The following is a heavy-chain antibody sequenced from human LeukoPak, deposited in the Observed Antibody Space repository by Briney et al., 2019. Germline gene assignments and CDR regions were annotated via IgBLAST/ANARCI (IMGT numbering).Heavy chain of an antibody. D-gene: IGHD4-23*01. J-gene: IGHJ4*02. CDR1: GYTFTSYD. CDR2: MNPNSGNT. Sequence: ASVKVSCKXSGYTFTSYDINWVRQATGQGLEWMGWMNPNSGNTGYSQKFQGRVTMARNTSISTAYMELSSLRSEDTAVYYCATYPEPVYGGNSYENFDYWGQGTLVTVSS. V-gene: IGHV1-8*01. CDR3: ATYPEPVYGGNSYENFDY.